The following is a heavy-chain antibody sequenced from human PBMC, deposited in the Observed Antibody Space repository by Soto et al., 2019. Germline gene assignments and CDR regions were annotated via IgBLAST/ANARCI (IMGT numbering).Heavy chain of an antibody. D-gene: IGHD2-8*01. CDR3: ARGLKYCTNGVCYTAYYYYMDV. J-gene: IGHJ6*03. CDR1: GYTFTSYD. Sequence: ASVKVSCKASGYTFTSYDINWVRRATGQGLEWMGWMNPNSGNTGYAQKFQGRVTMTRNTSISTAYMELSSLRSEDTAVYYCARGLKYCTNGVCYTAYYYYMDVCGKGTTVTVFS. V-gene: IGHV1-8*01. CDR2: MNPNSGNT.